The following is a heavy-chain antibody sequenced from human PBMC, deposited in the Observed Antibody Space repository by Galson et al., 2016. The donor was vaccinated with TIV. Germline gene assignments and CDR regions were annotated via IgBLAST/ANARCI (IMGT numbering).Heavy chain of an antibody. V-gene: IGHV3-23*01. J-gene: IGHJ3*01. D-gene: IGHD4-23*01. Sequence: SLRLSCAASGFTFSTYAMNWVRQAPGKGLEWVSGIVGTGGTTYYADSVKSRFTISRDNPKNTLYLQMNSLRAEDTAVYYCAKRKNYGGDAFDLWGQGTLVTVSS. CDR1: GFTFSTYA. CDR2: IVGTGGTT. CDR3: AKRKNYGGDAFDL.